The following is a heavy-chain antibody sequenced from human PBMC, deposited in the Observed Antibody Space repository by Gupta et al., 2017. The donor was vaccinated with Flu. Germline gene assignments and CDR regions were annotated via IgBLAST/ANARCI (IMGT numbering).Heavy chain of an antibody. CDR3: ARGLGGSSGWTQILDAFDI. CDR1: GCSFSGYY. D-gene: IGHD6-19*01. V-gene: IGHV4-34*01. J-gene: IGHJ3*02. Sequence: QVQLQQWGAGLLKPSDTLSLTCAVSGCSFSGYYWNWIRQPPGKGLEWIGEINHSGSTNYNPSLKSRVTISVDTSKNQCSRKLNSVTAADTAVYYCARGLGGSSGWTQILDAFDIWGQGTMVTGSS. CDR2: INHSGST.